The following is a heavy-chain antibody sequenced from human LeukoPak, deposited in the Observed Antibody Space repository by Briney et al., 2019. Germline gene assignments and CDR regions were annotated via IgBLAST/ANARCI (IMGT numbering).Heavy chain of an antibody. CDR2: INPNSGGT. Sequence: ASVKVSCKASGYTFTGYYMHWVRQAPGQGLEWMGWINPNSGGTNYAQKFQDRVTMTRDTSISTAYMELSRLRSDDTAVYYCARDQGYDSSGYYYYQFDYWGQGTLVTVSS. D-gene: IGHD3-22*01. CDR1: GYTFTGYY. V-gene: IGHV1-2*02. J-gene: IGHJ4*02. CDR3: ARDQGYDSSGYYYYQFDY.